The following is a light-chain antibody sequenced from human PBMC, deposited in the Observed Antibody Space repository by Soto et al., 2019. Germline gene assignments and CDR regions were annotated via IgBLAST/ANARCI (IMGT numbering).Light chain of an antibody. V-gene: IGKV3-15*01. Sequence: EIVMTQSPATLSVSPGERVTLSCRASQSVSRFLAWYQQRPGHAPRLLIYDTSTRATGVPARFSGSGSGTEFSLTISSLQSEDFAVYYCQQYDNWPPCTFGQGTKLEVK. CDR3: QQYDNWPPCT. J-gene: IGKJ2*02. CDR1: QSVSRF. CDR2: DTS.